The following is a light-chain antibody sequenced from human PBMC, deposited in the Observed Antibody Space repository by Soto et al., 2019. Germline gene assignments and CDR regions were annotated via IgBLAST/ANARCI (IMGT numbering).Light chain of an antibody. J-gene: IGLJ1*01. V-gene: IGLV2-14*01. Sequence: QSALTQPASVSASPGQSITISCTRTSSDVGGYNYVSWYQQHPGKAPKVMIYDVSNRPSGVSNRFSGSKSGNTAFLIIFGLQAEDEADYYCSSYTSSSTYVFGTGTKLTVL. CDR1: SSDVGGYNY. CDR3: SSYTSSSTYV. CDR2: DVS.